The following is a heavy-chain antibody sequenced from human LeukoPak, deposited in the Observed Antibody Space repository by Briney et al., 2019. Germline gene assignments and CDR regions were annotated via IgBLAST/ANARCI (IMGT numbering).Heavy chain of an antibody. Sequence: SETLSLTRAVYGGSFSGYYWSWIRQPPGKGLEWIGEINHSGSTNYNPSLKSRVTISVDTSKNQFSLKLSSVTAADTAVYYCARVTTMVRGVIILRGYYFDYWGQGTLVTVSS. CDR2: INHSGST. CDR3: ARVTTMVRGVIILRGYYFDY. CDR1: GGSFSGYY. J-gene: IGHJ4*02. D-gene: IGHD3-10*01. V-gene: IGHV4-34*01.